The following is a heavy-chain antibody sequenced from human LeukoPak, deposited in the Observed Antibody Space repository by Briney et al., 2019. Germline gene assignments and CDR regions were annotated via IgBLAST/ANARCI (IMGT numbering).Heavy chain of an antibody. CDR2: ISYDGSDK. V-gene: IGHV3-30-3*01. Sequence: TGGSLRLSCAASVFTFCSYSMHWVRQAPCKGLEWLAVISYDGSDKYYADSVKGRFTISRDNSKNTLYLQMNSLRAEDTAVYYCARVGPTVTTSTANYGYFDYWGQGTLVTVSS. CDR1: VFTFCSYS. CDR3: ARVGPTVTTSTANYGYFDY. J-gene: IGHJ4*02. D-gene: IGHD4-17*01.